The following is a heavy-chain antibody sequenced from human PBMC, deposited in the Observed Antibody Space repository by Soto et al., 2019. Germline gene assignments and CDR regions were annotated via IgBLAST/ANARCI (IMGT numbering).Heavy chain of an antibody. Sequence: PSETLSLTCAVYGGSFSGYYWSWIRQPPGKGLEWIGEINHSGSTNYNPSLKSRVTISVDTSKNQFSLKLSSVTAADTAVYYCAREARGMSSGWYVDYWGQGTLVTVSS. J-gene: IGHJ4*02. CDR2: INHSGST. CDR1: GGSFSGYY. V-gene: IGHV4-34*01. D-gene: IGHD6-19*01. CDR3: AREARGMSSGWYVDY.